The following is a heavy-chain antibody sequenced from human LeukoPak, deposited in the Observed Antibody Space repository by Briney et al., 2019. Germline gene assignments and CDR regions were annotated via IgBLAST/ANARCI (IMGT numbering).Heavy chain of an antibody. V-gene: IGHV1-18*01. CDR2: ISAYNGNT. CDR1: GYTFTSYG. D-gene: IGHD2-2*01. J-gene: IGHJ4*02. CDR3: RIVVVPAAMGKLLDY. Sequence: ASVKVSCKASGYTFTSYGISWVRQAPGQGLEWMGWISAYNGNTNYAQKLQGRVTMTTDTSTSTAYVELRSLRSDDTAVYYCRIVVVPAAMGKLLDYWGQGTLVTVSS.